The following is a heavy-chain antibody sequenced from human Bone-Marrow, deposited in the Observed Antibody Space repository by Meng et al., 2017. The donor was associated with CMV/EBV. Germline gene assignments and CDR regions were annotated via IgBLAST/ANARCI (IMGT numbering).Heavy chain of an antibody. CDR3: ARDLRNRPNWFDP. CDR2: IYYSGTT. J-gene: IGHJ5*02. D-gene: IGHD5/OR15-5a*01. Sequence: SETLSLTCTVSGDSIRRSTYYWGWIRQPPGKGLEWIGSIYYSGTTYYNPSLKRRVSLSVDTSKNQLSLKVTSVTAADTAVYYCARDLRNRPNWFDPWDQGSLVTVSS. CDR1: GDSIRRSTYY. V-gene: IGHV4-39*07.